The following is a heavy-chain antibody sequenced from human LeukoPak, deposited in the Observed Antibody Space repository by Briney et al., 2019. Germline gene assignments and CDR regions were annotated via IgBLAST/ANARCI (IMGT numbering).Heavy chain of an antibody. CDR2: ISYDGSNK. Sequence: GGSLRLSCAASGFTFSSYGMHWVRQAPGKGLEWVAVISYDGSNKYYADSVKGRFTISRDNSKNTLYLQMNSLRAEDTAVYYCAKDRASIAVAGTMDYWGQGTLVTVSS. V-gene: IGHV3-30*18. D-gene: IGHD6-19*01. CDR3: AKDRASIAVAGTMDY. CDR1: GFTFSSYG. J-gene: IGHJ4*02.